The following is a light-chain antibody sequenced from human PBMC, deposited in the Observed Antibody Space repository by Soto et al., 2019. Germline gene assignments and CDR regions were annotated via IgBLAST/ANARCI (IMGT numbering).Light chain of an antibody. J-gene: IGLJ3*02. V-gene: IGLV1-40*01. CDR2: GDT. CDR1: NSNIGAGYA. CDR3: CSYAGSYTWV. Sequence: QSVLTQPPSVTGAPGQRVTISCTGSNSNIGAGYAVHWYQQFPGRVPKLLIYGDTNRPSGVPDRFSGSKSGTSASLAITGLQAEDEADYYCCSYAGSYTWVFGGGTKLTVL.